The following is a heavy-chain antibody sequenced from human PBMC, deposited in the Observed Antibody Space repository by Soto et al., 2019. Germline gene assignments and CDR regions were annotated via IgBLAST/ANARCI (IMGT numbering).Heavy chain of an antibody. J-gene: IGHJ4*02. D-gene: IGHD6-6*01. CDR1: GFTFSSYS. Sequence: EVQLVESGGGLVQPGGSLRLSCAASGFTFSSYSMNWVRQAPGKGLEWVSYFSGSTSTKYYADSVKGRFTISRDNAKNSLYLQMNSLRDDDTAVYYCARATAARHFDSWGQGILVTVSS. CDR3: ARATAARHFDS. V-gene: IGHV3-48*02. CDR2: FSGSTSTK.